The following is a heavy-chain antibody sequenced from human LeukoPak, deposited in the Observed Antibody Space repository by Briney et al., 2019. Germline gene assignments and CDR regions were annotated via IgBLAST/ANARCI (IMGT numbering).Heavy chain of an antibody. CDR1: GFTFSSYA. J-gene: IGHJ5*02. CDR3: AREPNMIVVVIEGYWFDP. V-gene: IGHV3-30-3*01. D-gene: IGHD3-22*01. Sequence: GGSLRLSCAASGFTFSSYAMHWVRQAPGKGLEWVAVISYDGSNKYYADSVKGRFTISRDNSKNTLYLQMNSLRAEDTAVYYYAREPNMIVVVIEGYWFDPWGQGTLVTVSS. CDR2: ISYDGSNK.